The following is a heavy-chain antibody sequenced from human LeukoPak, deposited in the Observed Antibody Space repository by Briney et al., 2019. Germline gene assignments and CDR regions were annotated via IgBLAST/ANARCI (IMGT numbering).Heavy chain of an antibody. D-gene: IGHD3-22*01. Sequence: MPGGSLRLSCAASGFTFSSYSMNWVRQAPGKGLEWVSSISSSSSYIYYADSVKGRFTISRDNAKNSLYLQMNSLKAEDTAVYYCARAYDSSGYFGYWGQGTLVTVSS. CDR1: GFTFSSYS. V-gene: IGHV3-21*01. CDR2: ISSSSSYI. J-gene: IGHJ4*02. CDR3: ARAYDSSGYFGY.